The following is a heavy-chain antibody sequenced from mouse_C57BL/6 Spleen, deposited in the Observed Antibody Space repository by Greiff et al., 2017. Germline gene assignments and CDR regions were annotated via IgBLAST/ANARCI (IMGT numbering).Heavy chain of an antibody. J-gene: IGHJ1*03. V-gene: IGHV14-4*01. CDR1: GFNIKDDY. D-gene: IGHD2-5*01. Sequence: DVKLVESGAELVRPGASVKLSCTASGFNIKDDYMHWVKQRPEQGLEWIGWVAPENGDTEYASKFQGKATITADTSSNTAYLQLSSLTSEDTAVYYCATDYSSYVDWYFDVWGTGTTVTVSS. CDR2: VAPENGDT. CDR3: ATDYSSYVDWYFDV.